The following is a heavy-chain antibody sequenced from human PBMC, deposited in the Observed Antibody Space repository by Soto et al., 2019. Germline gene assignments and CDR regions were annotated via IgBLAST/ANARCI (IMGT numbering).Heavy chain of an antibody. D-gene: IGHD3-10*01. CDR1: GFTSSSHA. CDR2: ISGSGGST. V-gene: IGHV3-23*01. CDR3: AKDVSWVVRGVDY. J-gene: IGHJ4*02. Sequence: GGSLRPCCAATGFTSSSHAMSWVGQAPGKGLEWVSAISGSGGSTYYADSVKGRFTISRDNSKNTLYLQMNSLRAEDTAVYYCAKDVSWVVRGVDYWGQGTLVTVSS.